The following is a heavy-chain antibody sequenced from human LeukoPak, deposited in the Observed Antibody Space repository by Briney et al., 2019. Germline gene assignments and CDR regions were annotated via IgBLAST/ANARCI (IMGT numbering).Heavy chain of an antibody. V-gene: IGHV3-23*01. CDR2: ISGSGGST. CDR3: ARGIRIAVAGNIDY. J-gene: IGHJ4*02. Sequence: GGSLRLSCAASGFTFSSYGMSWVRQAPGKGLEWVSAISGSGGSTYYADSVKGRFTISRDNSKNTLYLQMNSLRAEDTAVYYCARGIRIAVAGNIDYWGQGTLVTVSS. D-gene: IGHD6-19*01. CDR1: GFTFSSYG.